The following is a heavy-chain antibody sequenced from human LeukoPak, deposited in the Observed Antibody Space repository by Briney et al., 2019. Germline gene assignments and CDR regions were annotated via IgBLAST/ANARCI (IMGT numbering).Heavy chain of an antibody. D-gene: IGHD1-1*01. CDR1: GYTFTGYY. J-gene: IGHJ4*02. V-gene: IGHV1-2*02. Sequence: ASVKVSCKASGYTFTGYYMHWVRQAPGQGLEWMGWINPNSGGTNYAPKFQGRVTMTRDTSISTAYMDLSRLTFDDTAVYYCARDDNFQFDYWGQGTLVTVCS. CDR3: ARDDNFQFDY. CDR2: INPNSGGT.